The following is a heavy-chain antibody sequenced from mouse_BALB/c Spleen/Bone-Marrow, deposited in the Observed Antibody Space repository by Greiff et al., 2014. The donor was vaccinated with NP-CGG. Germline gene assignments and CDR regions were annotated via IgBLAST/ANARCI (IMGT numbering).Heavy chain of an antibody. CDR2: IYPGDGDT. Sequence: VQLQQSGAELARPGASVKLSCKASGYTFTSYWIQWVKQRPGQGLEWIGAIYPGDGDTRYTQKFKGKATLTADKSSSTAYMQLSSLASEDSAVYYCARDEHYFDYWGQGTTLTVSS. CDR3: ARDEHYFDY. J-gene: IGHJ2*01. CDR1: GYTFTSYW. V-gene: IGHV1-87*01.